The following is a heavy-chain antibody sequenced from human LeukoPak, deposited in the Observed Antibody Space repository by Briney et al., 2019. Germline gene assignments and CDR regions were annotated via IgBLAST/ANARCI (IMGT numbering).Heavy chain of an antibody. Sequence: ASVKVSCKASGYTFTSNAMQWVRQAPGQRPEWMGWINTGNGNTKYSQKFQGRVTISRDTSANTAYMEVSSLRSEDTAVYYCARGAAEGFDRWGQGTLVTVSS. J-gene: IGHJ4*02. CDR2: INTGNGNT. D-gene: IGHD6-13*01. V-gene: IGHV1-3*04. CDR1: GYTFTSNA. CDR3: ARGAAEGFDR.